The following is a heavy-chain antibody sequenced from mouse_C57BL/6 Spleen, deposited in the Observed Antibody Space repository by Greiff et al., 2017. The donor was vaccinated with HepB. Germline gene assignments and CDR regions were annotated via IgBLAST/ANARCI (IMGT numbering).Heavy chain of an antibody. Sequence: VQLKESGAELVRPGASVKMSCKASGYTFTSYSMHWVKQRPGQGLEWIGYINPSSGYTKYNQKFKDKATLTADKSSSTAYMQLSSLTSEDSAVYYCARSENYAMDYWGQGTSVTVSS. CDR1: GYTFTSYS. CDR3: ARSENYAMDY. V-gene: IGHV1-4*01. J-gene: IGHJ4*01. CDR2: INPSSGYT.